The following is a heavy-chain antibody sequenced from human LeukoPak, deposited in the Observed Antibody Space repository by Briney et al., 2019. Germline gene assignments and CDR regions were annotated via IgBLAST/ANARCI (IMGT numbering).Heavy chain of an antibody. V-gene: IGHV3-23*01. CDR1: GVSFSTYA. D-gene: IGHD6-19*01. CDR2: IHSGGVNT. J-gene: IGHJ4*02. Sequence: GGSLRLSCAASGVSFSTYAMSWVRQAPGEGREWVSAIHSGGVNTYFADSVKGRFTISRDDSKNTLYLQMNSLTAEDTAVYYCAKSPESPSGWYPSFDYWGQGTLVTVSS. CDR3: AKSPESPSGWYPSFDY.